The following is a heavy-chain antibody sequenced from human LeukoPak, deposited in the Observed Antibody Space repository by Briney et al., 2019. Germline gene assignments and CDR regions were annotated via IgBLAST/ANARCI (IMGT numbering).Heavy chain of an antibody. CDR2: INPSSGGT. D-gene: IGHD6-13*01. V-gene: IGHV1-2*02. J-gene: IGHJ3*02. CDR1: RYTFTNYY. CDR3: ARDGIYSRNFDAFDI. Sequence: ASVKVSCKASRYTFTNYYIHWVRQAPGQGLEWMGWINPSSGGTDYAQKFQGRVTMTRDTSISTVYMELSSLKSDDTAVYYCARDGIYSRNFDAFDIWGQGTMVTVSS.